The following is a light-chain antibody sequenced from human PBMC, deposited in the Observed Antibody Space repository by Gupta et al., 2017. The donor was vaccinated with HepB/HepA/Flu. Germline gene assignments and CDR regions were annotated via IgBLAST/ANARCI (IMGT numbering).Light chain of an antibody. CDR2: DVS. J-gene: IGLJ1*01. Sequence: AVTSGHYPYWYKHNPGQAPRTLIYDVSNKDSWTPARFSGFLLGGKAALTLSGAQPEDEADYYCLLSYNGVFVFGTGTTITVL. V-gene: IGLV7-46*01. CDR3: LLSYNGVFV. CDR1: AVTSGHY.